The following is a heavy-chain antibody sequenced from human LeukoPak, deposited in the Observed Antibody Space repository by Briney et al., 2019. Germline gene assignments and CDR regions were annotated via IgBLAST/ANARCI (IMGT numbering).Heavy chain of an antibody. D-gene: IGHD5-24*01. CDR2: IIPIFGTA. J-gene: IGHJ4*02. CDR3: ARARDGYNPWNFDY. CDR1: GGTFSSYA. V-gene: IGHV1-69*05. Sequence: GSSVKVSCKASGGTFSSYAISWVRQAPGQGLEWMGRIIPIFGTANYAQKFQGRVTITTDESTSTAYMELSSLRSEDTAVYYCARARDGYNPWNFDYWGQGTLVTVSS.